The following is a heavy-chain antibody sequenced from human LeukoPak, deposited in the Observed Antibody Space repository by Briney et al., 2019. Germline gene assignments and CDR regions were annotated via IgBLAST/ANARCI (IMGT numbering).Heavy chain of an antibody. J-gene: IGHJ6*03. CDR3: ASGSYYWGYYYMDV. V-gene: IGHV4-61*02. CDR2: MYTSGST. D-gene: IGHD1-26*01. CDR1: GGSISSGSYY. Sequence: SETLSLTCTVSGGSISSGSYYWSWIRQPAGQGLEYIGRMYTSGSTNYNPSLKSRVTISVDTSKNQFSLKLSSVTAADTAVYYCASGSYYWGYYYMDVWGKGTTVTISS.